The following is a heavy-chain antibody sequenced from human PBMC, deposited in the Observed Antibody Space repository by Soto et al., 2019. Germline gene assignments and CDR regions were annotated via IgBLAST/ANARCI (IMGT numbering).Heavy chain of an antibody. D-gene: IGHD6-13*01. V-gene: IGHV1-69*13. CDR3: VRDSGAKLSSS. CDR2: IVPIRRTA. Sequence: SVKVSCKASGGTFSSYRINWVQQAPGQGLEWVGGIVPIRRTADYAQTFQGRVSITADESARTSYMELRSLRSQDTAVYYCVRDSGAKLSSSWGQGTLVTVSS. J-gene: IGHJ4*02. CDR1: GGTFSSYR.